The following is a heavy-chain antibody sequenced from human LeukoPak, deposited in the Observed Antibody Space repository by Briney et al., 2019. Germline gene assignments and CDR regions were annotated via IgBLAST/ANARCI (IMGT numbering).Heavy chain of an antibody. CDR2: ISGSGGST. CDR3: ARDLYGSGSYYSDY. J-gene: IGHJ4*02. CDR1: GFTVSSNY. D-gene: IGHD3-10*01. Sequence: GGSLRLSCAASGFTVSSNYMSWVRQAPGKGLEWVSAISGSGGSTYYADSVKGRFTISRDNSKNTLYLQMNSLRAEDTAVYYCARDLYGSGSYYSDYWGRGTLVTVSS. V-gene: IGHV3-53*01.